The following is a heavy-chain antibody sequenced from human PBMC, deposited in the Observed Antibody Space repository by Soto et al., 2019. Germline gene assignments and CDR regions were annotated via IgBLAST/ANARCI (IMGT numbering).Heavy chain of an antibody. CDR3: AKDHGGNFIDY. J-gene: IGHJ4*02. D-gene: IGHD2-21*02. CDR2: ISYDGSNK. CDR1: GFTFSSYG. V-gene: IGHV3-30*18. Sequence: PGESLRLSCAASGFTFSSYGMHWVRQAPGKGLEWVAVISYDGSNKYYADSVKGRFTISRDNSKNTLYLQMNSLRAEDTAVYYCAKDHGGNFIDYWGQGTLVTVSS.